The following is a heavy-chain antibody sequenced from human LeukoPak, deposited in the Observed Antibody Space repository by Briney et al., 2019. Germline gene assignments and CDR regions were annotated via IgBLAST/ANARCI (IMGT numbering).Heavy chain of an antibody. CDR1: GFTFKLYW. V-gene: IGHV3-74*01. Sequence: GGSLRLSCAVSGFTFKLYWMHWVRQAPGKGPVWVSRINDDGSDTTYADSVKGRFTISRDDAKNSLYLQMDSLRDEDTAVYYCARVSSSWYPLYYFDYWGQGTLVTVSS. CDR2: INDDGSDT. D-gene: IGHD6-13*01. J-gene: IGHJ4*02. CDR3: ARVSSSWYPLYYFDY.